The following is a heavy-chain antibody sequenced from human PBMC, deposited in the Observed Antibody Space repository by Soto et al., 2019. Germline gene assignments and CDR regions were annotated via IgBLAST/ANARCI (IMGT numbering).Heavy chain of an antibody. CDR3: ARVDCSGGTCPYDY. J-gene: IGHJ4*02. Sequence: QPGGSLRLSCAASGFTFSHFPIHWVRQAPGKGLEWVALISFDGSNENYADSVRGRFTISRDNSKNTLYLQMNSLRAEDTAVYYCARVDCSGGTCPYDYWGQGTLVTVSS. CDR2: ISFDGSNE. CDR1: GFTFSHFP. D-gene: IGHD2-15*01. V-gene: IGHV3-30-3*01.